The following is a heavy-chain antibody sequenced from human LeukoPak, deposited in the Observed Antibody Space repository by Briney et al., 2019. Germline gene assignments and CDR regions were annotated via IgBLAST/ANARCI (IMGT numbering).Heavy chain of an antibody. CDR3: ARGLSTAVWLGY. CDR2: INHSGST. Sequence: SETLSLTCAVYGGSFSGYYWSWIRQPPGKGLEWIGEINHSGSTNYNPSLKSRVTISVDTSKNQFSLKLSSMTAADTAVYYCARGLSTAVWLGYWGQGTLVTVSS. CDR1: GGSFSGYY. V-gene: IGHV4-34*01. D-gene: IGHD6-19*01. J-gene: IGHJ4*02.